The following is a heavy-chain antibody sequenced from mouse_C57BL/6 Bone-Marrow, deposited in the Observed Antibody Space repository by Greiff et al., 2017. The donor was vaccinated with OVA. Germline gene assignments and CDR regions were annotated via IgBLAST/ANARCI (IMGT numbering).Heavy chain of an antibody. D-gene: IGHD2-5*01. V-gene: IGHV1-15*01. CDR1: GYTFTDYE. Sequence: VQLQQSGAELVRPGASVTLSCKASGYTFTDYEMHWVKQTPVHGLEWIGAIDPETGGTASNQKFTGKAILTADKSSSTAYMELRSLTSEDSAVYYCTRGYSNYYAMDYWGQGTSVTVSS. J-gene: IGHJ4*01. CDR3: TRGYSNYYAMDY. CDR2: IDPETGGT.